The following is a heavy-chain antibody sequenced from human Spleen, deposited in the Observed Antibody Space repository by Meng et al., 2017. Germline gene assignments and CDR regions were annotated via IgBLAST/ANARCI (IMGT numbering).Heavy chain of an antibody. CDR3: ASRGGPAYGMDV. V-gene: IGHV1-69*06. J-gene: IGHJ6*02. D-gene: IGHD3-10*01. CDR2: IIPIFGTA. CDR1: GYNFPDYY. Sequence: SVKVSCKPSGYNFPDYYIHWVRRAPGQGLEWMGGIIPIFGTANYAQKFQGRVTITADKSTSTAYMELSSLRSEDTAVYYCASRGGPAYGMDVWGQGTTVTVSS.